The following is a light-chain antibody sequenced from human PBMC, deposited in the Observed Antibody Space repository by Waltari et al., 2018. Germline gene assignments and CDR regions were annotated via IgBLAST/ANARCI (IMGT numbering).Light chain of an antibody. CDR1: QSVSSND. V-gene: IGKV3-20*01. CDR3: QQYGSSRT. J-gene: IGKJ1*01. Sequence: EIVLTQSPGTLSLSTGERATLSCRASQSVSSNDLAWYQQKPGQAPRLLIYGASSRATGIPDRFSGSGSGTDFTLTISRLEPEDFAVYYCQQYGSSRTFGQGTKVEIK. CDR2: GAS.